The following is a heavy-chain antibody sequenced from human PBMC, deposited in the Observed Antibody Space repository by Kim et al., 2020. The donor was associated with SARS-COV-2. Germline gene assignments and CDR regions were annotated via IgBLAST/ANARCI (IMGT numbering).Heavy chain of an antibody. Sequence: SETLSLTCNVSGGSISSSYWAWIRQPPGKGLEWIGYIYYSGSTDYNPSLDSRVTMSLDTSKNQLSLNLSSVTAADTAIYYCARATSGWSYYYYFDCWGLG. V-gene: IGHV4-59*01. D-gene: IGHD6-19*01. CDR3: ARATSGWSYYYYFDC. CDR2: IYYSGST. J-gene: IGHJ4*02. CDR1: GGSISSSY.